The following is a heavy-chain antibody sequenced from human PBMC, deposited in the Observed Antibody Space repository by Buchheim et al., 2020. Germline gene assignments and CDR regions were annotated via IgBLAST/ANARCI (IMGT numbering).Heavy chain of an antibody. V-gene: IGHV4-59*01. CDR1: GGSISSYY. CDR2: IYYSGST. Sequence: QVQLQESGPGLVKPSETLSLTCTVSGGSISSYYWSWIRQPPGKGLEWIGYIYYSGSTSYNPSLKSRVTISVDTSKNQFSLKLSSVTAADTAIYYCARGVRNTSGPDFENYYYYGMDVWGQGTT. J-gene: IGHJ6*02. CDR3: ARGVRNTSGPDFENYYYYGMDV. D-gene: IGHD1-14*01.